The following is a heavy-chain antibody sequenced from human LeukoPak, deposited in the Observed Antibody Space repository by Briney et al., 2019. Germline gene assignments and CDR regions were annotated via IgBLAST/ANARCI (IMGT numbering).Heavy chain of an antibody. D-gene: IGHD6-6*01. Sequence: GGSLRLSCAASGFTFSSYGMHWVRQAPGKGLEWVAFIPYDGSNKYYADSVKGRFTISRDNSKNTLYLQMNSLGADDTALYYCAKDRISGQGGAARILDYWGQGILVTVSS. CDR2: IPYDGSNK. CDR1: GFTFSSYG. J-gene: IGHJ4*02. CDR3: AKDRISGQGGAARILDY. V-gene: IGHV3-30*02.